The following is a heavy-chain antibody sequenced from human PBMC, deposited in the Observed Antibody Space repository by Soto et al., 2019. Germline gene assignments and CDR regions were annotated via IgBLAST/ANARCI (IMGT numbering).Heavy chain of an antibody. CDR3: ARPPLLYDYGDYGIRGDAFDI. D-gene: IGHD4-17*01. CDR2: IYYSGST. J-gene: IGHJ3*02. CDR1: GGSISSSSYY. V-gene: IGHV4-39*01. Sequence: SETLSLTCTVSGGSISSSSYYWGWIRQPPGKGLEWIGSIYYSGSTYYNPSLKSRVTISVDTSKNQFSLKLSSVTAADTAVYYCARPPLLYDYGDYGIRGDAFDIWGQGTMVTVSS.